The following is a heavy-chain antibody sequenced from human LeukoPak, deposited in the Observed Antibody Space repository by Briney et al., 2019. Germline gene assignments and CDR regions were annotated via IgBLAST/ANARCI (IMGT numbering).Heavy chain of an antibody. Sequence: PSETLSLTCTVSGGSISSGSYYWSWIRQPAGKGLEWIGRIYTSGSTNYNPSLKSRVTISVDTSKNQFSLKLSSVTAADTAVYYCARVFRQLGAYYYYYYMDVWGKGTTVTVSS. CDR1: GGSISSGSYY. V-gene: IGHV4-61*02. J-gene: IGHJ6*03. D-gene: IGHD6-6*01. CDR2: IYTSGST. CDR3: ARVFRQLGAYYYYYYMDV.